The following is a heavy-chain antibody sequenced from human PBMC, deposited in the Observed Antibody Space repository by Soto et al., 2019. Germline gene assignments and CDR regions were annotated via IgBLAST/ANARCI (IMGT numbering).Heavy chain of an antibody. CDR3: ARDQFNWGSLGDNWFDP. J-gene: IGHJ5*02. Sequence: QVQLVQSGAEVKKPGASVKVSCKASGYTFTGYYMHWVRQAPGQGLEWMGWINPNSGGTNYAQKFQGWVTMTRDTSISTAYMELSRLRSDDTAVYYCARDQFNWGSLGDNWFDPWGQGTLVTVSS. D-gene: IGHD7-27*01. CDR2: INPNSGGT. V-gene: IGHV1-2*04. CDR1: GYTFTGYY.